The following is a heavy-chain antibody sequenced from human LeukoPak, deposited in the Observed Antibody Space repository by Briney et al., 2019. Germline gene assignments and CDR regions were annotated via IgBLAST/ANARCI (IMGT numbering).Heavy chain of an antibody. D-gene: IGHD5-18*01. J-gene: IGHJ3*02. CDR3: ARGAPKEIQLWLRLRGVAFDT. CDR1: GGSFSGYY. V-gene: IGHV4-34*01. CDR2: INHSGST. Sequence: SETLSLTCAVYGGSFSGYYWSWIRQPPGKGLEWIGEINHSGSTNYNPSLKSRVTISVDTSKNQFSLKLNSVTAADTAVYYCARGAPKEIQLWLRLRGVAFDTWGQGTMVTVSS.